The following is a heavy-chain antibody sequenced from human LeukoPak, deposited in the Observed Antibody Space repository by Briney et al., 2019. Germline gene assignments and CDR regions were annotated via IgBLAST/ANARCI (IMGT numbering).Heavy chain of an antibody. CDR2: IYYSGST. CDR1: GGSISSSSYY. CDR3: ARQLPVGPYYDFWSGYSAYFDY. V-gene: IGHV4-39*01. J-gene: IGHJ4*02. Sequence: IPSETLSLTCTVSGGSISSSSYYWGWIRQPPGKGLEWIGSIYYSGSTYYNPSLKSRVTISVDTSKNQFSLKLSSVTAADTAVYYCARQLPVGPYYDFWSGYSAYFDYWGQGTLVTVSS. D-gene: IGHD3-3*01.